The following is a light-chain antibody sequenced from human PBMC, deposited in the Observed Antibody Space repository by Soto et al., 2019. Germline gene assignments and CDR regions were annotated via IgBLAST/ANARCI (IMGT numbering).Light chain of an antibody. Sequence: DIQMTQSPSTLSASVGDRVTITCQATHDISKFLNWYQHKPGRAPKLLIYDASILQTGVPSRFSGTRSGTHFTFTISSLQPEDIATYYCLQYHKLPLTFGGGTKVDIK. CDR2: DAS. J-gene: IGKJ4*01. V-gene: IGKV1-33*01. CDR3: LQYHKLPLT. CDR1: HDISKF.